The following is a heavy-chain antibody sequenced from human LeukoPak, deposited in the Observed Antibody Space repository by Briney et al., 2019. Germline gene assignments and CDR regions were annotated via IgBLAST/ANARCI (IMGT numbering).Heavy chain of an antibody. CDR1: GYTFTSYG. CDR2: ISAYNGNT. Sequence: ASVKVSCKASGYTFTSYGISWVRQAPGQGLEWMGWISAYNGNTNYAQKLQGRVTMTTDTSTSTAYMELRSLRSDDTAVYYCARYLYGDGTEAFDTWGQGTMVTVSS. V-gene: IGHV1-18*01. J-gene: IGHJ3*02. D-gene: IGHD5-24*01. CDR3: ARYLYGDGTEAFDT.